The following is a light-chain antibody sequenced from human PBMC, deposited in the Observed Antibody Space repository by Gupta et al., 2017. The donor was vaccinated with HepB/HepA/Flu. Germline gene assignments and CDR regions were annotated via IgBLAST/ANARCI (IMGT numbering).Light chain of an antibody. J-gene: IGKJ1*01. CDR3: QHYGDSPWP. CDR1: QSISSNY. V-gene: IGKV3-20*01. Sequence: VFMQFTGTLSLFPVEGATLSCRASQSISSNYFGWYQQKPGQAPSLIVYGGTLTATGVPYRFAGSWSGTHFTLTISILEPEVFGVYCCQHYGDSPWPFGQGTKVEI. CDR2: GGT.